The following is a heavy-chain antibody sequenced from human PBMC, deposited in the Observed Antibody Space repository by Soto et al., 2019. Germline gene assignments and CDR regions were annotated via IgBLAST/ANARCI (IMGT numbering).Heavy chain of an antibody. Sequence: QVQLVESGGGLVKPGGSLRLSCAASGFTFSDYYMSWIRQAPGKGLEWVSYIGSSSSYTNYADSVKGRFTISRDSAKNSLYLQRNSLRAEDTAVYYGAGDADILPGSDAFDIWGQGTMVTVSS. CDR3: AGDADILPGSDAFDI. CDR2: IGSSSSYT. J-gene: IGHJ3*02. V-gene: IGHV3-11*05. CDR1: GFTFSDYY. D-gene: IGHD3-9*01.